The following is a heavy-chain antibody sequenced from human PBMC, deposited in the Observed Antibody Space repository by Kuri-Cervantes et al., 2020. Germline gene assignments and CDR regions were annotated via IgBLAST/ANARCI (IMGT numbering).Heavy chain of an antibody. D-gene: IGHD3-10*01. CDR2: INPSVSS. CDR3: AIGKPIRALRPRDGSGSYYCY. CDR1: GGSFSVYY. Sequence: ESLKISCAVSGGSFSVYYWSWIRQPPGKGLEWIGEINPSVSSNYNPSLNSRVTISVDTSMNQFCLKLSSVTAADTAAYYGAIGKPIRALRPRDGSGSYYCYWGQGTLVTVSS. V-gene: IGHV4-34*01. J-gene: IGHJ4*02.